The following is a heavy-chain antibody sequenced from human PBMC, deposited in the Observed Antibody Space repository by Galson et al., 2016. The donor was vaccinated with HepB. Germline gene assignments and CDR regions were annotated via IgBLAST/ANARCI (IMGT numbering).Heavy chain of an antibody. CDR1: GGSVTSGSYY. CDR2: IYYSGST. J-gene: IGHJ5*02. CDR3: ARGWSFAVRLTRFDP. D-gene: IGHD3-10*01. V-gene: IGHV4-61*01. Sequence: ETLSLTCTVSGGSVTSGSYYWTWIRQSPGKGLEWIGFIYYSGSTSYNPSLKSRVTISADTSKNQFSLNLNSVTAADTAVYYCARGWSFAVRLTRFDPWGQGTQVTVSS.